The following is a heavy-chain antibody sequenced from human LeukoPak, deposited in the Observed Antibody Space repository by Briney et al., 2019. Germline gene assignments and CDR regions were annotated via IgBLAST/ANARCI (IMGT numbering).Heavy chain of an antibody. V-gene: IGHV3-15*01. Sequence: PGGSLRLSCAASGFTFSNAWMSWVRQAPGKGLEWVGRIKSKTDGGTTDYAAPVKGRFTISRDDSKNTLYLQMNSLKTEDTAMYYCTTDLPHYDILTGYPLFDYWGQGTLVTVSS. J-gene: IGHJ4*02. CDR3: TTDLPHYDILTGYPLFDY. CDR1: GFTFSNAW. D-gene: IGHD3-9*01. CDR2: IKSKTDGGTT.